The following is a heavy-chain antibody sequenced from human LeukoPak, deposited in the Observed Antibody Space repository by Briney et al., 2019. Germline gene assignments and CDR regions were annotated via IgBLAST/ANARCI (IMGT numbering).Heavy chain of an antibody. Sequence: SETLSLTCTVSGASISSYYWSWIRQPPGKGLEWIGYIYSSGSTYYNPSLKSRVTISVDTSKNQFSLKLSSVTAADTAVYYCARESRKPTPPRCCSGGSCYSPRWVVWFDPWGQGTLVTVSS. D-gene: IGHD2-15*01. CDR1: GASISSYY. CDR2: IYSSGST. CDR3: ARESRKPTPPRCCSGGSCYSPRWVVWFDP. J-gene: IGHJ5*02. V-gene: IGHV4-59*12.